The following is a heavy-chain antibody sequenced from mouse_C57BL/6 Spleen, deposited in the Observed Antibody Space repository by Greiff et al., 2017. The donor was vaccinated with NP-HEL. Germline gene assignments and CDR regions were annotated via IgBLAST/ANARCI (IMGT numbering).Heavy chain of an antibody. CDR2: IDPETGGT. Sequence: VKLQESGAELVRPGASVTLSCKASGYTFTDYEMHWVKQTPVHGLEWIGAIDPETGGTAYNQKFKGKAILTADKSSSTAYMELRSLTSEDSAVYYCTRTVVASGYFDCWGQGTTLTVSS. D-gene: IGHD1-1*01. V-gene: IGHV1-15*01. J-gene: IGHJ2*01. CDR1: GYTFTDYE. CDR3: TRTVVASGYFDC.